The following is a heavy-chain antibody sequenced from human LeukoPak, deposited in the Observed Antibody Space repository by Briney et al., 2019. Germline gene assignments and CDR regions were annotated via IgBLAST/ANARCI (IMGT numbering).Heavy chain of an antibody. CDR2: ISSSSYI. D-gene: IGHD5-18*01. CDR1: GFTFSSYA. V-gene: IGHV3-21*01. J-gene: IGHJ4*02. Sequence: GSLRLSCAASGFTFSSYAMSWVRQAPGKGLEWVSSISSSSYIYYADSVKGRFTISRDNAKNSLYLQMNSLRAEDTAVYYCARGGYSYYFDYWGQGTLSPSPQ. CDR3: ARGGYSYYFDY.